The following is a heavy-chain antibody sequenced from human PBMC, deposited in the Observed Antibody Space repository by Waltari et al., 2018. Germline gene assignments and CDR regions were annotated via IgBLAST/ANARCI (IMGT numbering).Heavy chain of an antibody. J-gene: IGHJ3*02. D-gene: IGHD5-12*01. CDR2: FDPEDGET. V-gene: IGHV1-24*01. Sequence: QVQLVQSGAEVKKPGASVKVSCKVSGYTLTELSMHWVRQAPGKGLEWMGGFDPEDGETIYAQKFQGRVTMTEDTSTDTAYMELSSLRSEDTAVYYCATHPLVAPIPIGAFDIWGQGTMVTVSS. CDR1: GYTLTELS. CDR3: ATHPLVAPIPIGAFDI.